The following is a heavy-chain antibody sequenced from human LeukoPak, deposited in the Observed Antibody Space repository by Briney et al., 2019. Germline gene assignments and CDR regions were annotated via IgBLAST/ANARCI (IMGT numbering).Heavy chain of an antibody. CDR1: GFTLSSYG. Sequence: GGSLRLSCAASGFTLSSYGMHWVRQAPGKGLEWVAVISYDGSNKYYADSVKGRFTISRDNSKNTLYLQMNSLRAEDTAVYYCAKPRTTDRGPFDYWGQGTLVTVSS. V-gene: IGHV3-30*18. CDR2: ISYDGSNK. J-gene: IGHJ4*02. CDR3: AKPRTTDRGPFDY. D-gene: IGHD1-1*01.